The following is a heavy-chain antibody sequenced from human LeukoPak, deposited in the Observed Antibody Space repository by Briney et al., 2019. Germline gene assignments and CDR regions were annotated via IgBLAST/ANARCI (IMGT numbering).Heavy chain of an antibody. Sequence: GASVKVSCKASGYTFTSYYMHWVRQAPGQGLEWMGIINPSGGSTSYAQKFQGRVTMTRDMSTSTVYMELSSLRSEDTAVYYCARDLYDILTGHLVPIGYWGQGTLVTVSS. D-gene: IGHD3-9*01. CDR2: INPSGGST. CDR3: ARDLYDILTGHLVPIGY. J-gene: IGHJ4*02. V-gene: IGHV1-46*01. CDR1: GYTFTSYY.